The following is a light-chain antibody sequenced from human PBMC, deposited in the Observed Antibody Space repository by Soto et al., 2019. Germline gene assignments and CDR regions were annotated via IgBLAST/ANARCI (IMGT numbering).Light chain of an antibody. CDR1: SSNIGSNY. CDR3: CSYAGSYTHV. J-gene: IGLJ2*01. Sequence: QSVLTQPPSASGTPGQRVTISCSGSSSNIGSNYVYWYQQLPGTAPKLLIYSNNQRPSGVPDRFSGSKSGTSASLAISGLRSEDEADYYCCSYAGSYTHVFGGGTKVTVL. V-gene: IGLV1-47*02. CDR2: SNN.